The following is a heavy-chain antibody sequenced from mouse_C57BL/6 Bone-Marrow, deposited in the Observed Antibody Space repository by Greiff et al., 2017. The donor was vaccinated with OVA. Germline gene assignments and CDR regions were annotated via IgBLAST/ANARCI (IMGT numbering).Heavy chain of an antibody. CDR3: ASYYYGSGYYFDY. Sequence: QVQLKQSDDELVKPGASVKISCKVSGYTFTDHTIHWMKQRPEQGLEWIGYIYPRDGSTKYNEKFKGKATLTADKSSSPAYMQLNSLTSEDSAVYFCASYYYGSGYYFDYWGQGTTLTVSS. CDR1: GYTFTDHT. CDR2: IYPRDGST. D-gene: IGHD1-1*01. V-gene: IGHV1-78*01. J-gene: IGHJ2*01.